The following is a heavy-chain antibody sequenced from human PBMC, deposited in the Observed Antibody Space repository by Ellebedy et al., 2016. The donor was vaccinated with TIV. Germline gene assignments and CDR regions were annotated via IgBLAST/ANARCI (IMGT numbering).Heavy chain of an antibody. D-gene: IGHD4-17*01. CDR1: GFTFSTYW. Sequence: GGSLRLSCTASGFTFSTYWMNWVRQAPGKGLEWVANIKQDGTEEHYVDSVRGRFTISRDNAKKSVSLQMSSLRGDDTAVYYCARGLSDYGDIKLDYWGQGALVTVSS. V-gene: IGHV3-7*03. CDR2: IKQDGTEE. J-gene: IGHJ4*02. CDR3: ARGLSDYGDIKLDY.